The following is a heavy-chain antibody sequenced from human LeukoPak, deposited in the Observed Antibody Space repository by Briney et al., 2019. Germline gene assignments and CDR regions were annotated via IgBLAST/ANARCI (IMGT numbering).Heavy chain of an antibody. D-gene: IGHD2-15*01. V-gene: IGHV4-59*01. CDR1: GGSISSNY. CDR2: IYYSGST. J-gene: IGHJ4*02. Sequence: SETLSLTCTVSGGSISSNYWSWIRQPPGKGLEWIGYIYYSGSTNYNPSLKSRVTISVDTSKNQFSLKLSSVTAADTAVYYCARRGGCSGGSCYSLYYFDYWGQGTLVTVSS. CDR3: ARRGGCSGGSCYSLYYFDY.